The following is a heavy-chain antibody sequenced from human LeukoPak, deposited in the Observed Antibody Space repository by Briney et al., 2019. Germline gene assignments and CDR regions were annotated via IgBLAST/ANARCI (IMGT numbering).Heavy chain of an antibody. CDR2: ISSTSSYI. CDR3: ARDPLEGSWYFDL. Sequence: GGSLRLSCAASGFTFSSYNFNWVRQAPGKGLEWVSSISSTSSYIYYADSVKGRFTISRDNAKNSLFLQMNSLRAEDTAVYYCARDPLEGSWYFDLWGRGTLVTVSS. CDR1: GFTFSSYN. J-gene: IGHJ2*01. V-gene: IGHV3-21*01. D-gene: IGHD5-24*01.